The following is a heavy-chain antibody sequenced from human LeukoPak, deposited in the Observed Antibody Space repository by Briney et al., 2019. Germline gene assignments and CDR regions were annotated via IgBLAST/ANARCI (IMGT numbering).Heavy chain of an antibody. Sequence: GESLKISCKGSGYSFTSYWIGWVRQMPGKGLEWMGIIYPGDSDARYSPSFQGQVTISADKSISTAYLQWSSLKASDTAMYYCAILGNFIAARPSYFDYWGQGTLVTVSS. CDR3: AILGNFIAARPSYFDY. D-gene: IGHD6-6*01. CDR2: IYPGDSDA. V-gene: IGHV5-51*01. J-gene: IGHJ4*02. CDR1: GYSFTSYW.